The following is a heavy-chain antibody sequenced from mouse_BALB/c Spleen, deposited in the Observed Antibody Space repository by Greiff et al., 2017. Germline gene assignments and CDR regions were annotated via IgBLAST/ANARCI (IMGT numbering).Heavy chain of an antibody. CDR3: AREVYGNYAMDY. Sequence: EVKVEESGPGLVKPSQSLSLTCSVTGYSITSGYYWNWIRQFPGNKLEWMGYISYDGSNNYNPSLKNRISITRDTSKNQFFLKLNSVTTEDTATYYCAREVYGNYAMDYWGQGTSVTVSS. CDR1: GYSITSGYY. CDR2: ISYDGSN. D-gene: IGHD2-1*01. V-gene: IGHV3-6*02. J-gene: IGHJ4*01.